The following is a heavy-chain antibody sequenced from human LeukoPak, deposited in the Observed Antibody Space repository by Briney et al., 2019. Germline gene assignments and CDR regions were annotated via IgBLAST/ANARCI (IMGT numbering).Heavy chain of an antibody. CDR2: ISDSGSTT. CDR3: ARIGYSNWGDALDI. CDR1: GFTLSSYE. V-gene: IGHV3-48*03. J-gene: IGHJ3*02. D-gene: IGHD6-13*01. Sequence: PGGSLRLSCAASGFTLSSYEMNWVRQAPGKGLEWISYISDSGSTTYYADSVKGRFSISRDNAKNSLYLQMNSLRAEDTAVYYCARIGYSNWGDALDIWSQGTMVTASS.